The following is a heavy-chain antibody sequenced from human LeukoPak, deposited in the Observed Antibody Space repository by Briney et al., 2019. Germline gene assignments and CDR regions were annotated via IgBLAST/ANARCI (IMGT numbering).Heavy chain of an antibody. CDR3: ARDPPNGDPYWYFDL. D-gene: IGHD4-17*01. V-gene: IGHV4-4*07. CDR2: IYSSEKT. J-gene: IGHJ2*01. CDR1: GGYNRSYH. Sequence: SETLSLPCSVWGGYNRSYHGSWIRQPAGKGLEWIGRIYSSEKTNYTPSLWTRVSRSVDTSKNQFSLKLTSVTAADTAVYDCARDPPNGDPYWYFDLWGRGTLVTVSS.